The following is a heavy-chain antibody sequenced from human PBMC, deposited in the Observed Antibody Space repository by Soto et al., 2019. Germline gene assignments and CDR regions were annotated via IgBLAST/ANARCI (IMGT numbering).Heavy chain of an antibody. D-gene: IGHD6-19*01. V-gene: IGHV4-59*01. Sequence: SATLSLTCTVSGVSISSYYWSWIRQPPGKGLEWIGYIYYSGSTNYNPSLKSRVTISVDTSKNQFSLKLSSVTAADTAGYYGARGWYWFDPWGQGTLVTVSS. CDR1: GVSISSYY. CDR3: ARGWYWFDP. CDR2: IYYSGST. J-gene: IGHJ5*02.